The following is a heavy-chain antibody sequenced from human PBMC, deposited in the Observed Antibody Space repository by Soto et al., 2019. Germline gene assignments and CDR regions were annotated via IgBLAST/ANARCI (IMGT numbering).Heavy chain of an antibody. CDR1: GYTFTSYG. D-gene: IGHD6-19*01. J-gene: IGHJ6*02. CDR2: ISAYNGNT. Sequence: ASVKVSCKASGYTFTSYGISWVRQAPGQGLEWMGWISAYNGNTNYAQKLQGRVTMTTDTSTSTAYMELRSLRSDDTAVYYCATVINSSGWYFYYYYGMDVWGQGTTVTVSS. CDR3: ATVINSSGWYFYYYYGMDV. V-gene: IGHV1-18*01.